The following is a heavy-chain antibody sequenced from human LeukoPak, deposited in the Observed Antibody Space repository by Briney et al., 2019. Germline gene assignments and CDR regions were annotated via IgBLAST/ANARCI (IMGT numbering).Heavy chain of an antibody. CDR1: GFTVSANY. V-gene: IGHV3-66*01. J-gene: IGHJ4*02. CDR2: IYSGGNT. CDR3: ATVSDLLYYFPS. Sequence: GGSLRLFCAASGFTVSANYMSWVRQAPGKGLEWVSLIYSGGNTYYADSVKGRFTLSRDKSKNTVYLQMNSLRVEDTAMYYCATVSDLLYYFPSGGQGTLVAVSS. D-gene: IGHD2/OR15-2a*01.